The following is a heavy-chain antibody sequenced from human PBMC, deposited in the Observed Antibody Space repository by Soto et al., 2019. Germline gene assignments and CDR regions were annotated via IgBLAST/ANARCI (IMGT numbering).Heavy chain of an antibody. CDR2: INAGNGNT. CDR1: GYTFTSYA. J-gene: IGHJ4*02. Sequence: QGQLVQSGAEEKKPGASVKVSCKASGYTFTSYAMHWVRQAPGQRLGWMGGINAGNGNTKYSQRFQGRVTITRDTSARKAYMELSSLRSEDTSVYYCARAPGGSSSFVDYWGQGTLVTVSS. V-gene: IGHV1-3*05. CDR3: ARAPGGSSSFVDY. D-gene: IGHD6-6*01.